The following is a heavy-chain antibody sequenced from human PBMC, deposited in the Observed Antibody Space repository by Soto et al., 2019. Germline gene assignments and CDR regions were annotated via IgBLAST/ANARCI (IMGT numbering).Heavy chain of an antibody. CDR2: ISADISYT. CDR1: GFDFINNA. CDR3: ANQNTAKRAFDI. V-gene: IGHV3-23*01. Sequence: EAQLLESGGGLVQPGGSLRLSCTASGFDFINNAMAWVRQAPGKGLEWVSTISADISYTYYADSVKGRFTISRDNSKKTVNPEMNSLRADDTAVYYCANQNTAKRAFDIWGQGTMVTVSS. J-gene: IGHJ3*02. D-gene: IGHD2-21*02.